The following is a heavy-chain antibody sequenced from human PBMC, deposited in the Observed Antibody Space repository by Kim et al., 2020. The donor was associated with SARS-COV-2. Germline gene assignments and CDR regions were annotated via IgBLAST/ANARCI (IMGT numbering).Heavy chain of an antibody. D-gene: IGHD3-10*01. Sequence: SETLSLTCTVSGGSISSGGYYWSWIRQHPGKGLEWIGYIYYSGSTYYNPSLKSRVTISVDTSKNQFSLKLSSVTAADTAVYYCASSLVVTMVRGVPDYYFDYWGQGTLVTVSS. CDR3: ASSLVVTMVRGVPDYYFDY. CDR1: GGSISSGGYY. CDR2: IYYSGST. V-gene: IGHV4-31*03. J-gene: IGHJ4*02.